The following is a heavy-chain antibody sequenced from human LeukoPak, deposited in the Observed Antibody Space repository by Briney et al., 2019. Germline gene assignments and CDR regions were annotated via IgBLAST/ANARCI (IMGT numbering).Heavy chain of an antibody. V-gene: IGHV1-2*02. J-gene: IGHJ4*02. CDR1: GYTFTGYY. CDR2: INPNSGGT. Sequence: ASVKVSCKASGYTFTGYYMHWVRQAPGQGLEWMGWINPNSGGTNYAQKFQGRVTMTRDTSISTAYMELSRLRSDDTAVYYCARTYDSSGYPYYFDYWGQGTLVTVSS. D-gene: IGHD3-22*01. CDR3: ARTYDSSGYPYYFDY.